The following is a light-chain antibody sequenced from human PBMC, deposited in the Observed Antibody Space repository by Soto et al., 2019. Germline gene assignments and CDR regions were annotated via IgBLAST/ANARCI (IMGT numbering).Light chain of an antibody. CDR1: SSNIGAGYD. Sequence: QAVVTQPPSVSGAPGQRVTISCTGSSSNIGAGYDVYWYQQLPGTAPKLLIYGNTNRPSGVPDRFSGSKSATSASLAITGLQAEDEADYYCQSYDISLTGSVVFGGGTQLTVL. CDR3: QSYDISLTGSVV. CDR2: GNT. J-gene: IGLJ2*01. V-gene: IGLV1-40*01.